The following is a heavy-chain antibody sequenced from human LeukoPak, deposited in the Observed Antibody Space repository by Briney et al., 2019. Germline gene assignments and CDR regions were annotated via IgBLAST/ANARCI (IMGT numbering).Heavy chain of an antibody. V-gene: IGHV3-23*01. CDR1: GFTFSSYA. J-gene: IGHJ4*02. CDR3: AKSWRYCSGGSSWTYNFDY. D-gene: IGHD2-15*01. Sequence: GGSLRLSCAASGFTFSSYAMSWVRQAPGKGLEWVSAISGSGGSTYYADSVKGRFTISRDNSKNTLYLQMNSLRAEDTAVYYCAKSWRYCSGGSSWTYNFDYWGQGTLVTVSS. CDR2: ISGSGGST.